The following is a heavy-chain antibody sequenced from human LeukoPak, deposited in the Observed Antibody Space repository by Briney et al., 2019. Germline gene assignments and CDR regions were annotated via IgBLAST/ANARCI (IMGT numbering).Heavy chain of an antibody. D-gene: IGHD3-10*01. CDR3: ARARGGQIDY. CDR1: GGSLSSGGYY. V-gene: IGHV4-34*01. J-gene: IGHJ4*02. CDR2: INHSGST. Sequence: SETQSLTCTVSGGSLSSGGYYWSWIRQPPGKGLEWIGEINHSGSTNYNPSLKSRVTISVDTSKNQFSLKLSSVTAADTAVYYCARARGGQIDYWGQGTLVTVSS.